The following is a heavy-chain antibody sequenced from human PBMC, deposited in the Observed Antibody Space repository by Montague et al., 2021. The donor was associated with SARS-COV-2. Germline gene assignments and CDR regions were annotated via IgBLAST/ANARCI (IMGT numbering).Heavy chain of an antibody. CDR3: ARDVGAYSGRPGAFDI. CDR1: GLTVSANY. V-gene: IGHV3-53*04. Sequence: SMRLSCAASGLTVSANYMNWARQAPGKGLEWVSVISGGDTTYYAXSVKGRFTISRHTSRNTLFLEMNSLTAEDTAVYYCARDVGAYSGRPGAFDIWGQGTLVTVAS. J-gene: IGHJ3*02. D-gene: IGHD2-21*01. CDR2: ISGGDTT.